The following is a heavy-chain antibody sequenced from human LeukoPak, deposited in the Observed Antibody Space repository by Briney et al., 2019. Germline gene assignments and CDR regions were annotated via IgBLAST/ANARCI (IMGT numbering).Heavy chain of an antibody. Sequence: GGSLRLSCAASGFTFSTYAMSWVRQAPGKGLGWVSGINSGGDSTFYADSVKGRFTISRDNSKNTLYLQLISLRGEDTAVYHCAKEAGDGWSYFDFWGQGTLVTVSS. J-gene: IGHJ4*02. CDR2: INSGGDST. CDR3: AKEAGDGWSYFDF. CDR1: GFTFSTYA. V-gene: IGHV3-23*01. D-gene: IGHD6-19*01.